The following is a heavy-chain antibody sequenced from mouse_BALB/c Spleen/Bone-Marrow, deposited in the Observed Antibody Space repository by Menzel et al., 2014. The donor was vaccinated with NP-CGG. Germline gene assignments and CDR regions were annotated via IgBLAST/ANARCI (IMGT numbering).Heavy chain of an antibody. Sequence: VMLVESGGGLVQPGGSLKLSCVASGFTFSSYGMSWVRPTPDKRLELVATINNNGGSTYYPDSVKGQFTISRDNAKNTLYLQMSSLKSEDTAMYYCARVYGWYFDVWGAGTTVTVSS. CDR3: ARVYGWYFDV. CDR1: GFTFSSYG. D-gene: IGHD1-1*01. J-gene: IGHJ1*01. CDR2: INNNGGST. V-gene: IGHV5-6-3*01.